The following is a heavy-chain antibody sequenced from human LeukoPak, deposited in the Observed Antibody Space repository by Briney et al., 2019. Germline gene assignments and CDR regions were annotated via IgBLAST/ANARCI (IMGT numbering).Heavy chain of an antibody. J-gene: IGHJ4*02. D-gene: IGHD3-22*01. V-gene: IGHV3-30-3*02. CDR3: AKDDPESSGYLRFDY. CDR2: ISYDGSNK. CDR1: GFTFSSYA. Sequence: GRSLRLSCGAAGFTFSSYAMHWGRQAPGGGLEWGAVISYDGSNKYYADSVKGRFTISRDNSNNTPYRLMSSRIDEYTAVYYYAKDDPESSGYLRFDYWGQGTLVTVSS.